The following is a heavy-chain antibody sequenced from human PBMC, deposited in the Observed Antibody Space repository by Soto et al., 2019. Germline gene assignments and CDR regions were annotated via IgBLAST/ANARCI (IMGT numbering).Heavy chain of an antibody. V-gene: IGHV3-9*01. CDR3: AKEQGYYPGGYYYYGMDV. J-gene: IGHJ6*02. CDR2: ISWNSGSI. D-gene: IGHD3-10*01. CDR1: GFTFDDYA. Sequence: GGSLRLSCAASGFTFDDYAMHWVRQAPGKGLEWVSGISWNSGSIGYADSVKGRFTISRDNAKNSLYLQMNSLRAEDTALYYCAKEQGYYPGGYYYYGMDVWGQGTTVTVSS.